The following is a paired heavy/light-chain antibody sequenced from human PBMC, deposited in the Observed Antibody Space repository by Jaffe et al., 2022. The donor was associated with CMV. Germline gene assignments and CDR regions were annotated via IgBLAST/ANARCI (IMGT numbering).Heavy chain of an antibody. CDR1: GYTFTGYY. J-gene: IGHJ6*02. CDR3: ARAGETAAGPYYYYGMDV. D-gene: IGHD6-13*01. CDR2: INPSSGDT. V-gene: IGHV1-2*02. Sequence: QVQLVQSGAEVKKPGASVKVSCKASGYTFTGYYIHWMRQAPGQGLEWMGWINPSSGDTNYAQKFRARVTLTRDTSITTAYMELSSLKSDDTAVFYCARAGETAAGPYYYYGMDVWGQGTTVTVSS.
Light chain of an antibody. J-gene: IGKJ4*01. CDR1: QGISNY. Sequence: DIQMTQSPSSLSASVGDRVTITCRASQGISNYLAWFQQKPGKAPKSLIYASSSLHSGVPSRFSGSGSGTDFTLTISTLQPEDFAKYYCQQYNSYPLTFGGGTKVEI. CDR3: QQYNSYPLT. CDR2: ASS. V-gene: IGKV1-16*01.